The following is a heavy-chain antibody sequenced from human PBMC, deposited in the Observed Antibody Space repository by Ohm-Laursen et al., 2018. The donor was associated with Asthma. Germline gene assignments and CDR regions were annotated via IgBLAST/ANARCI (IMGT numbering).Heavy chain of an antibody. CDR3: ARVSVVPAATLAFDI. J-gene: IGHJ3*02. V-gene: IGHV4-39*01. Sequence: GTLSLTCTVSGGSISSSSYYWGWIRQPPGKGLEWIGSIYYSGSTYYNPSLKSRVTISVDTSKNQFSLKLSSVTAADTAVYYCARVSVVPAATLAFDIWGQGTMVTVSS. CDR2: IYYSGST. D-gene: IGHD2-2*01. CDR1: GGSISSSSYY.